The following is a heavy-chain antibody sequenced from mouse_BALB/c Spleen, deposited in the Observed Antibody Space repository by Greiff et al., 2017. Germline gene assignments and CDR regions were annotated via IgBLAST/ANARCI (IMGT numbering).Heavy chain of an antibody. Sequence: EVMLVESGGGLVKPGGSLKLSCAASGFAFSSYDMSWVRQTPEKRLEWVAYISSGGGSTYYPDTVKGRFTISRDNAKNTLYLQMSSLKSEDTAMYYCARRLPRAYWGQGTLVTVSA. CDR3: ARRLPRAY. V-gene: IGHV5-12-1*01. D-gene: IGHD2-4*01. CDR1: GFAFSSYD. CDR2: ISSGGGST. J-gene: IGHJ3*01.